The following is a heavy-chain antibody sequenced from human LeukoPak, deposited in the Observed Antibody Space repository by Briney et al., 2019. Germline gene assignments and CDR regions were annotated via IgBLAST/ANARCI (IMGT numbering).Heavy chain of an antibody. CDR3: ARDREGSSSWYWGRGFDP. V-gene: IGHV4-59*01. Sequence: SETLSLTCIVSGGSISSYYWSWIRQPPGKGLEWIGYIYNSGSTNYNPSLESRITISVDTSKNQFSLKLSSVTAADTAVYYCARDREGSSSWYWGRGFDPWGQGTLVTVSS. CDR1: GGSISSYY. J-gene: IGHJ5*02. CDR2: IYNSGST. D-gene: IGHD6-13*01.